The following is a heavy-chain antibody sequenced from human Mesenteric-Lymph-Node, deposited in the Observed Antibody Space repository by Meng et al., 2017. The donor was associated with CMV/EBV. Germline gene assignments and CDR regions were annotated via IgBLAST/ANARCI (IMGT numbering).Heavy chain of an antibody. J-gene: IGHJ4*02. CDR2: IYPGDSDT. Sequence: KVSCKGSGYSFSSYWIGWVRQMPGKGLEWMGIIYPGDSDTSYSPSFQGEVTMSVDKSISTAYLQWTSLKASDTAMYYCARQLRHNWNDPPDYWGQGTLVTVSS. CDR3: ARQLRHNWNDPPDY. V-gene: IGHV5-51*01. D-gene: IGHD1-1*01. CDR1: GYSFSSYW.